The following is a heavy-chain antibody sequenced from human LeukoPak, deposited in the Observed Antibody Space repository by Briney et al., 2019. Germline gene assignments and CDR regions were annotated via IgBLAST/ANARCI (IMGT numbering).Heavy chain of an antibody. Sequence: SETLSLTCAVYGGSFSGYYWSWIRQPPGKGLEWIGEINHSGSTNYNPSLKSRVAISIDTSKNQFSLKLSSVTAADTAVHYCARRGENWGIAFDIWGQGTMVTVSS. CDR2: INHSGST. J-gene: IGHJ3*02. CDR3: ARRGENWGIAFDI. CDR1: GGSFSGYY. D-gene: IGHD3-16*01. V-gene: IGHV4-34*01.